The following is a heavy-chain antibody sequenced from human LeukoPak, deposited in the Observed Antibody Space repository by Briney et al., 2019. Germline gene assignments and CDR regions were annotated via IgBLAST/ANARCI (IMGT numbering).Heavy chain of an antibody. D-gene: IGHD2-2*01. CDR2: IYSSGNA. CDR1: GDSISSFY. Sequence: SETLSLTCTVSGDSISSFYWTWIPQPAEKGLEWIGRIYSSGNANYNPSLKSRLTMSVDTSKNQFSLKLSSVTAADTAVYYCARYCTSTSCSRGAFDIWGQGTMVTVSS. J-gene: IGHJ3*02. CDR3: ARYCTSTSCSRGAFDI. V-gene: IGHV4-4*07.